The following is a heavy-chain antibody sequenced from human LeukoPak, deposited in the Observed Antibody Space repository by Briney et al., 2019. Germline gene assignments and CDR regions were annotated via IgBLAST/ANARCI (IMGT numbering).Heavy chain of an antibody. CDR3: ARGSDSWSGYYTGRGWFDP. CDR1: GGSISSSTYY. CDR2: IHYSGNT. Sequence: SETLSLTCTVSGGSISSSTYYWGWIRQPPGKGLEWIGSIHYSGNTYYNPSLKTRITIFVDTSRNHFSLKLSSVTAADTAVYYCARGSDSWSGYYTGRGWFDPWGQGTLVTVSS. V-gene: IGHV4-39*02. J-gene: IGHJ5*02. D-gene: IGHD3-3*01.